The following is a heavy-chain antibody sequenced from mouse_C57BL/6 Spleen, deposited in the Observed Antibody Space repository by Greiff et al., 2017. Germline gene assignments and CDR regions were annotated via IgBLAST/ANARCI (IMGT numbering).Heavy chain of an antibody. CDR2: IYPGDGDT. CDR3: ARGTVRLYFDY. Sequence: QVQLQQSGPELVKPGASVKISCKASGYAFSSSWMNWVKQRPGKGLEWIGRIYPGDGDTNYNGKFKGKATLTADKSSSTAYMQLSSLTSEDSAVYFCARGTVRLYFDYWGQGTTLTVSS. J-gene: IGHJ2*01. D-gene: IGHD1-2*01. CDR1: GYAFSSSW. V-gene: IGHV1-82*01.